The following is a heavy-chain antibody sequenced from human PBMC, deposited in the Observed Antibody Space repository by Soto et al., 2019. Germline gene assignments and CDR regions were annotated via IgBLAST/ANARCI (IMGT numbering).Heavy chain of an antibody. J-gene: IGHJ4*02. CDR3: AKDKMEQWLVGGYFDY. Sequence: PVGALRLSCSASGFTFSSYAMSWVRQAPGKGLEWVSAIIDDGGRAYYADSVKGRFTISRDNSKNTLSLQMNSLRAEDTAVYYCAKDKMEQWLVGGYFDYWGQGTQVTVSS. D-gene: IGHD6-19*01. CDR2: IIDDGGRA. V-gene: IGHV3-23*01. CDR1: GFTFSSYA.